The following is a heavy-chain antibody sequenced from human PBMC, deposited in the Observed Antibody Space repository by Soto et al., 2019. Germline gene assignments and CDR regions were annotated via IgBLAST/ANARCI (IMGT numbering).Heavy chain of an antibody. V-gene: IGHV3-33*01. Sequence: QVQLVESGGGVVQPGRSLRLSCAASGFTFSSYGMHWVRQAPGKGLEWVAVIWSDGSNKYYADSVKGRFTISRENSKNTLYLQMNSLTAEDTAVYYCARYYYDSSGYYPLWGQGTLVTVSS. CDR3: ARYYYDSSGYYPL. D-gene: IGHD3-22*01. CDR1: GFTFSSYG. CDR2: IWSDGSNK. J-gene: IGHJ4*02.